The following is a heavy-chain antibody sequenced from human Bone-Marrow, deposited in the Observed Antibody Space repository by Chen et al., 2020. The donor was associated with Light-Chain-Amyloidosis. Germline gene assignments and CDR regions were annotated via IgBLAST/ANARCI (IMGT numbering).Heavy chain of an antibody. D-gene: IGHD4-4*01. CDR1: GFSFSDFY. Sequence: QVQLVESGGGLVKPGGSLRLSCAASGFSFSDFYMSWIRQAPGKGLEWLSYISSSGNTMDYADSVKGRFTISRDKAKKSLYLQMNSLRAEDTAVYYCARDRVDYSKYGGRFDNWGQGTLVTVSS. J-gene: IGHJ4*02. V-gene: IGHV3-11*01. CDR3: ARDRVDYSKYGGRFDN. CDR2: ISSSGNTM.